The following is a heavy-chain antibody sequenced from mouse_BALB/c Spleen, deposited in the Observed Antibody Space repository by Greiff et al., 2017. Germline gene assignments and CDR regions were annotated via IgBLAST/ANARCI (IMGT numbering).Heavy chain of an antibody. J-gene: IGHJ2*01. CDR3: ARGRVYGREGFDY. V-gene: IGHV3-6*02. CDR2: ISYDGSN. D-gene: IGHD1-1*01. Sequence: DVQLQESGPGLVKPSQSLSLTCSVTGYSITSGYYWNWIRQFPGNKLEWMGYISYDGSNNYNQSLKNRISITRDTSKNQFFLKLNSVTTEDTATYYCARGRVYGREGFDYWGQGTTLTVSS. CDR1: GYSITSGYY.